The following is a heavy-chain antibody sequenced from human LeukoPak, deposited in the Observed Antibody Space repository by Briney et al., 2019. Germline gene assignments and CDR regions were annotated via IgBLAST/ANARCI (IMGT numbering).Heavy chain of an antibody. J-gene: IGHJ4*02. D-gene: IGHD3-22*01. CDR2: IGTGGSPI. V-gene: IGHV3-48*03. Sequence: GGSLTLSCAASGFTFSSYEMNWVRQAPGKGLEWVSYIGTGGSPISYADSVKGRFTVSRDNPKNSLYLQMNSLRAGDTAVYYCASFYDRSGREHWARGTVVTVSS. CDR1: GFTFSSYE. CDR3: ASFYDRSGREH.